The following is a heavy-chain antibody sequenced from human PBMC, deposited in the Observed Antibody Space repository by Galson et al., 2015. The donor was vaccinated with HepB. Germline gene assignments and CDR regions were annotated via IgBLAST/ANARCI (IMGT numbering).Heavy chain of an antibody. CDR2: IRSKANSYAT. V-gene: IGHV3-73*01. J-gene: IGHJ4*02. D-gene: IGHD1-26*01. Sequence: SLRLSCAASGFTFSGSAMHWIRQASGEGLEWVGRIRSKANSYATAYAASVKGRFTISRDDSKNTAYLQMNSLKTEDTVVYYCTRQASYYDHYWGQGTLVTVSS. CDR3: TRQASYYDHY. CDR1: GFTFSGSA.